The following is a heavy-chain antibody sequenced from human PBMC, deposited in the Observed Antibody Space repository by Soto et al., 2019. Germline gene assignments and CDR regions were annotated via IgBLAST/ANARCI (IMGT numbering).Heavy chain of an antibody. J-gene: IGHJ5*02. Sequence: HAEPLSLSCPRDGVSLSSSSYFLALIRRPPGKGLEWIGSIDFRGTTYTNPSLESRVTISVDTSKNHFSLKLDSVTAADTALYYCSRRAPEGFDPWGRGTLVTVFS. V-gene: IGHV4-39*02. CDR3: SRRAPEGFDP. CDR1: GVSLSSSSYF. CDR2: IDFRGTT.